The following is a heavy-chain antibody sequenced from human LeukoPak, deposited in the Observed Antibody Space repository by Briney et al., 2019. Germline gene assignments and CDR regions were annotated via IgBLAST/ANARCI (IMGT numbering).Heavy chain of an antibody. J-gene: IGHJ4*02. V-gene: IGHV3-11*04. CDR1: GFTFSDYY. D-gene: IGHD2-2*01. CDR3: ARGAGYCSSSSCHLWSDY. Sequence: GSLRLSCAASGFTFSDYYMSWIRQAPGKGLEWVSYISSSGSSIYYADSVKGRFAISRDNAKNALYLQMNSLRAEDTAVYYCARGAGYCSSSSCHLWSDYWGQGTLVTVSS. CDR2: ISSSGSSI.